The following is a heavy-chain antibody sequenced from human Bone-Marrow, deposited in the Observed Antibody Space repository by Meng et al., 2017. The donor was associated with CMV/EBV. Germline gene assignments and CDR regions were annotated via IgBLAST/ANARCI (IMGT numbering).Heavy chain of an antibody. V-gene: IGHV1-18*01. D-gene: IGHD2-2*02. CDR1: GYTFTSDG. CDR2: ISTYNGNA. Sequence: GYTFTSDGIVWVRQAPGQGLEWMGWISTYNGNAHYVERLQDRVTFTRDSSTSTAYMELRSLRSDDTAVYYCAREKGIVVVPSAIGDYWGQGTLVTVSS. CDR3: AREKGIVVVPSAIGDY. J-gene: IGHJ4*02.